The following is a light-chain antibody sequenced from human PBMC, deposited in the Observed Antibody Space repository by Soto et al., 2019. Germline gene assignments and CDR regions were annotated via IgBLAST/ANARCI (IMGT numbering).Light chain of an antibody. CDR1: QPVLYSSNNRNY. CDR3: HQYLSAPFT. CDR2: WAS. J-gene: IGKJ2*01. Sequence: TVMTQSPDSLAVSLGERATINCKSSQPVLYSSNNRNYLAWYQQRPGQPPKLLIYWASTRESGVPDRFSGSGSGTDFTRTITSLQAEDVAVYYCHQYLSAPFTFGQGTKLEIK. V-gene: IGKV4-1*01.